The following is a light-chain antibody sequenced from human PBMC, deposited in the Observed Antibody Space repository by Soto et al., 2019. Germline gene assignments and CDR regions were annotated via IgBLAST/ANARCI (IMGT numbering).Light chain of an antibody. CDR3: QQYSYSPIYT. J-gene: IGKJ2*01. CDR2: GTS. CDR1: QSVSSNY. Sequence: EIGLTQSPGTLSLSPGERATLSCRATQSVSSNYLAWYQQKPGQAPRLLIYGTSTRATGVPDRFSGRGSGTDFTLTISRLEPEDFAMYYCQQYSYSPIYTFGQGTKLEIK. V-gene: IGKV3-20*01.